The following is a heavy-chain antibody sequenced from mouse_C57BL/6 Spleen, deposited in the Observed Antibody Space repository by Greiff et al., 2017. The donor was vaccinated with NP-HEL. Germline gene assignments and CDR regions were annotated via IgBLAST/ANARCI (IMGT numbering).Heavy chain of an antibody. J-gene: IGHJ2*01. Sequence: QVQLKQSGPELVKPGASVKISCKASGYAFSSSWMNWVKQRPGKGLEWIGRIYPGDGATNYNGKFKGKATLTADKSSSTAYMQLSSLTSEDSAVYFCARNWDDDYWGQGTTLTVSS. CDR3: ARNWDDDY. V-gene: IGHV1-82*01. D-gene: IGHD4-1*01. CDR1: GYAFSSSW. CDR2: IYPGDGAT.